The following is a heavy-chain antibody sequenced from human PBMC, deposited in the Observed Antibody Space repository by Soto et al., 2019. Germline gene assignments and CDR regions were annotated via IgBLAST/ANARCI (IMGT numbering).Heavy chain of an antibody. CDR2: ISYSGMT. D-gene: IGHD6-25*01. V-gene: IGHV4-39*05. J-gene: IGHJ4*02. Sequence: SETPSLTCTVSGGSMRRSSYYWGWIRQTPGTGLEWIASISYSGMTYYRHSLKGRVAISLDRSQNQFSLRLHSMTAADTALYYGATYSYLLDPRGYHEARGKGLQVT. CDR1: GGSMRRSSYY. CDR3: ATYSYLLDPRGYHEA.